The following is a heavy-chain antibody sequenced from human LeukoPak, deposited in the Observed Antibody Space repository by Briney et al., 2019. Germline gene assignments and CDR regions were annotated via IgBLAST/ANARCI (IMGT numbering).Heavy chain of an antibody. J-gene: IGHJ4*02. CDR2: IYTSGST. D-gene: IGHD2-2*01. Sequence: SETLSLTCTVSGGSISSYYWSWIRQPAGKGLEWIGRIYTSGSTNYNPSLKSRVTMSVDTSKNQFSLKLSSVTAADTAVYYCAREDGCCSSTSCQSFDYWGQGTLVTVSS. V-gene: IGHV4-4*07. CDR3: AREDGCCSSTSCQSFDY. CDR1: GGSISSYY.